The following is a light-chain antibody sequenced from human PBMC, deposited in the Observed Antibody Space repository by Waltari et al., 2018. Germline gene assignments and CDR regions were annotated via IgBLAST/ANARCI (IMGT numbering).Light chain of an antibody. V-gene: IGKV1-39*01. Sequence: DIQMTQSPSSLSASVGDRVTITCRASQSISSYLNWYQQKPGTAPKLLISAASSLQTGVPSRFSGRGSGTDFSLTISSLQPEDFATYYCQQSYNPLRTFGQGTKVEI. CDR3: QQSYNPLRT. CDR2: AAS. CDR1: QSISSY. J-gene: IGKJ1*01.